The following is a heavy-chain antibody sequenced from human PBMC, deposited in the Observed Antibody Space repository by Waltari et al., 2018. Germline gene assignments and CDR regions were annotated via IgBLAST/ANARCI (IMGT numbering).Heavy chain of an antibody. D-gene: IGHD3-3*01. CDR1: GGSISSYY. V-gene: IGHV4-59*01. CDR3: ARGRESVYYFDY. J-gene: IGHJ4*02. CDR2: IYYSGST. Sequence: QVQLQESGPGLVKPSETLSLTCTVSGGSISSYYWSWIRQPPGKGLEWIGYIYYSGSTNYNPSLKSRVTILVDTSKNQFSLKLSSMTAADTAVYYCARGRESVYYFDYWGQGTLVTVSS.